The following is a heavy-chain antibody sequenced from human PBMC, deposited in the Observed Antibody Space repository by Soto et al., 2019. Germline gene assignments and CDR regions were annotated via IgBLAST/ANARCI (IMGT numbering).Heavy chain of an antibody. Sequence: QVQLQQWGAGLLKPSETLSLTCAVYGGSFSGYQWTWIRQTPGKGLEWIGEINDSGNINYNPSLKRRVTILVDTAKKQISLKLSSGTAADTAVYYCARGLILWFGELSRRGGYYYYMDVWGKGTAVTVSS. D-gene: IGHD3-10*01. V-gene: IGHV4-34*01. CDR2: INDSGNI. J-gene: IGHJ6*03. CDR1: GGSFSGYQ. CDR3: ARGLILWFGELSRRGGYYYYMDV.